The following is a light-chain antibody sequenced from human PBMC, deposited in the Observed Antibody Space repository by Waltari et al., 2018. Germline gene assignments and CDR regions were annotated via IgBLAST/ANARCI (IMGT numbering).Light chain of an antibody. CDR3: QEYDTDYYT. Sequence: QMTQSPSTLSASVGDRVTITCRASQSVSGWLAWYQQKPGKAPQLLIYKASNLESGVPSRFSGSGYGTAFTRTISNMQPDDSATYYCQEYDTDYYTFGQGTKLEI. CDR2: KAS. J-gene: IGKJ2*01. CDR1: QSVSGW. V-gene: IGKV1-5*03.